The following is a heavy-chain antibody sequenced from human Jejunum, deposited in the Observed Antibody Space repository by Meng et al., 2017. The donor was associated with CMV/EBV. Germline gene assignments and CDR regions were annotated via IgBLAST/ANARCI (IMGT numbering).Heavy chain of an antibody. J-gene: IGHJ5*02. V-gene: IGHV1-46*01. D-gene: IGHD3-22*01. CDR1: YF. Sequence: YFMHWGRQATGQGLEWMGIINPSSGRTTYARKFQGRVTMTRDPSTSTFYMELSSLTSEDTAVYFCSRGPYYYESSGYYGGQSNWFDPWGQGTLVTVSS. CDR2: INPSSGRT. CDR3: SRGPYYYESSGYYGGQSNWFDP.